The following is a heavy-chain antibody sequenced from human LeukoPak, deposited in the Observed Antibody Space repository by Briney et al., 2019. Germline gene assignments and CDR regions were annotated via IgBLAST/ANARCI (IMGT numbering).Heavy chain of an antibody. V-gene: IGHV4-59*01. CDR3: ARLVGATTDFAFDI. J-gene: IGHJ3*02. CDR2: IYYSGST. CDR1: GGSISSYY. Sequence: SETLSLTCTVSGGSISSYYWSWIRQPPGKGLEWIGYIYYSGSTNYNPPLKSRVTISVDTSKNQFSLKLSSVTAADTAVYYCARLVGATTDFAFDIWGQGTMVTVSS. D-gene: IGHD1-26*01.